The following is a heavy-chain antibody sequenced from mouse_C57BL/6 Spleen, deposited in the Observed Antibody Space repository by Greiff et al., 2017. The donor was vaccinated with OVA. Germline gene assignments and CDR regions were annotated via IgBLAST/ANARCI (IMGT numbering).Heavy chain of an antibody. CDR2: IDPSDSYT. J-gene: IGHJ2*01. Sequence: QVQLQQPGAELVKPGASVKLSCKASGYTFTSYWVQWVKQRPGQGLEWIGEIDPSDSYTNYNQKFKGKATLTVDTSSSTAYMQLSSLTSEDSAVYYCARGDGIYSKDYWGQGTTLTVSS. CDR3: ARGDGIYSKDY. D-gene: IGHD2-5*01. V-gene: IGHV1-50*01. CDR1: GYTFTSYW.